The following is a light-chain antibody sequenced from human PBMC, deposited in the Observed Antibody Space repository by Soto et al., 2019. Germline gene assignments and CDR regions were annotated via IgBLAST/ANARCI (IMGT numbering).Light chain of an antibody. V-gene: IGKV3-11*01. J-gene: IGKJ4*01. CDR3: QQSFT. Sequence: AFAQFPATQSFPPVERAHLSCRASQSISIYLAWYQQKPGKAPRLLIYDASNRATGIPARFSGSGSATDFTLTIRSLEPEDVAVYYCQQSFTFGGGTKVDIK. CDR1: QSISIY. CDR2: DAS.